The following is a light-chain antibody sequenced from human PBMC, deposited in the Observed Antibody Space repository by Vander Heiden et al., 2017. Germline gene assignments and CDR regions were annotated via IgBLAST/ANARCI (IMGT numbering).Light chain of an antibody. J-gene: IGLJ3*02. CDR2: RDN. CDR3: QSFDTSLSASV. CDR1: SSNIGAFYD. V-gene: IGLV1-40*01. Sequence: QSVLAQPPSVSGAPGRRVTISCTGSSSNIGAFYDVHWYQHVPGTAPKLLIYRDNNRPSGVPDRFSGSKAGSSAFLAITGLQAEDEADYYCQSFDTSLSASVFGGGTKLTVL.